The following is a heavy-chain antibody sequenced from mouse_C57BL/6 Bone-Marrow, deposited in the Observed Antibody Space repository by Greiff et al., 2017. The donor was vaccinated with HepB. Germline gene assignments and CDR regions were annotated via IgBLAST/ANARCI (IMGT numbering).Heavy chain of an antibody. J-gene: IGHJ4*01. CDR3: ARKGEDSNYVSAMDY. V-gene: IGHV1-42*01. CDR2: INPSTGGT. D-gene: IGHD2-5*01. Sequence: EVKLMESGPELVKPGASVKISCKASGYSFTGYYMNWVKQSPEKSLEWIGEINPSTGGTTYKQKFKAKATLTVDKSSSTAYMQLKSLTSEDSAVYYCARKGEDSNYVSAMDYWGQGTSVTVSS. CDR1: GYSFTGYY.